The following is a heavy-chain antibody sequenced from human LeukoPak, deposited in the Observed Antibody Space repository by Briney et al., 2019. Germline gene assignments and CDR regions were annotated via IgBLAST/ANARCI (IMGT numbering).Heavy chain of an antibody. D-gene: IGHD2-15*01. Sequence: ASVKVSCKASGYTFTSYGISWVRQAPGQGLEWMGWISAYNGNTNYAQKLQGRVTMTTDTSTSTAYMELRSLRSDDTAVHYCAGDRYCSGGSCYWFDPWGQGTLVTVSS. CDR1: GYTFTSYG. CDR2: ISAYNGNT. V-gene: IGHV1-18*01. J-gene: IGHJ5*02. CDR3: AGDRYCSGGSCYWFDP.